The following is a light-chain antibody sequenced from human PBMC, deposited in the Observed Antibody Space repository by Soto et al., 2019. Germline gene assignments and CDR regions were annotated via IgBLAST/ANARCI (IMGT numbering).Light chain of an antibody. CDR1: QSVSRY. V-gene: IGKV3-11*01. CDR3: QQRSNWPIT. CDR2: DAS. Sequence: EIVLTPSPATLSLSPGERATLSCRASQSVSRYLAWYQQKPGQAPRLLIYDASNRATGIPARFSGSGSGTDFTLTISRLEPEDFAVYYCQQRSNWPITFGQGTRLEIK. J-gene: IGKJ5*01.